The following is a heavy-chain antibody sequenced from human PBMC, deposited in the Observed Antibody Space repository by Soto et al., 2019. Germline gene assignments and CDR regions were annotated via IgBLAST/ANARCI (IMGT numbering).Heavy chain of an antibody. CDR1: GFTFSSYG. Sequence: QVQLVESGGGVVQPGRSLRLSCAASGFTFSSYGMHWVRQAPGKGLEWVAVIWYDGSNKYYADSVKGRFTISRDNSKKTLCLQMNSLRAEDTPVYYCARGEVLGWSQTMPHDAFDIWGQGTMVTVSS. CDR3: ARGEVLGWSQTMPHDAFDI. V-gene: IGHV3-33*01. CDR2: IWYDGSNK. J-gene: IGHJ3*02. D-gene: IGHD6-19*01.